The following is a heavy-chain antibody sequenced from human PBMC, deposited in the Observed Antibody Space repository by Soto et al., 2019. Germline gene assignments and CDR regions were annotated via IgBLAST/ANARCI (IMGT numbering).Heavy chain of an antibody. J-gene: IGHJ1*01. CDR2: ISYDGSNK. CDR3: AKQAMTTVTTSALYQH. V-gene: IGHV3-30*18. Sequence: QVQLVESGGGVVQPGRSLRLSCAASGFTFSSYGMHWVRQAPGKGLEWVAVISYDGSNKYYADSVKGRFTISRDNSKNTLYLQMNRLRAEDTAVYYCAKQAMTTVTTSALYQHWCQGTLVTVSS. D-gene: IGHD4-17*01. CDR1: GFTFSSYG.